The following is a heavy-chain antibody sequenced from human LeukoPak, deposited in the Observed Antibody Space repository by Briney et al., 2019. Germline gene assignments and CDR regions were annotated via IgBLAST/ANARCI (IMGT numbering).Heavy chain of an antibody. CDR2: ISSSSGTI. J-gene: IGHJ4*02. Sequence: GGSLRLSCAASGFTFSSYSMNWVRQAPGKGLEWVSYISSSSGTILYADSVKGRFTISRDNAKNSLYLQMNSLRAEDTAVYYCARGDYFDDSASPVDYWGQVTLVTVSS. V-gene: IGHV3-48*01. CDR3: ARGDYFDDSASPVDY. D-gene: IGHD2/OR15-2a*01. CDR1: GFTFSSYS.